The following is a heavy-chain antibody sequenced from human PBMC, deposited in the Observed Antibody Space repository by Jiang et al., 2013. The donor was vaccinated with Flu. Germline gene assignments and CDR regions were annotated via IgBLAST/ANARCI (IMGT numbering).Heavy chain of an antibody. Sequence: QLLESGGGVVQPGRSLRLSCVVSGFSSDDHGMHWVRQVPGKGLEWVSGIIWNTGTSGYAESVKGRFTISRDNAKRSLYLQMNSLRVEDTALYYCVKDVSPGAGAFWGQGTLVTVSS. J-gene: IGHJ4*02. CDR1: GFSSDDHG. CDR2: IIWNTGTS. V-gene: IGHV3-9*02. CDR3: VKDVSPGAGAF. D-gene: IGHD6-19*01.